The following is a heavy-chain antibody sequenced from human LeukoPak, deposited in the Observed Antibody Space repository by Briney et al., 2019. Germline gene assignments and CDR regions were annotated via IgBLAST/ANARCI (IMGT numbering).Heavy chain of an antibody. CDR3: ARPLSGSSSWHGDAFDI. V-gene: IGHV4-39*01. D-gene: IGHD6-13*01. Sequence: SETLSLTCTVSGGSISSSAYYWGWIRQPPGKGLEWIGSIYYSGSTYYNASLKSRVTISADTSKNQFSLKLSSVTAADTAVYYCARPLSGSSSWHGDAFDIWGQGTMVTVSS. CDR1: GGSISSSAYY. J-gene: IGHJ3*02. CDR2: IYYSGST.